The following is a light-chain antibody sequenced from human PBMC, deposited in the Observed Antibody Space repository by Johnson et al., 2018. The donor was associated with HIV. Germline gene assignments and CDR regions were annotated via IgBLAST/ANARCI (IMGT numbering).Light chain of an antibody. CDR1: SSNIGNNY. J-gene: IGLJ1*01. Sequence: QSMLTQPPSVSAAPGQKVTISCSGSSSNIGNNYVSWYQQFPGTAPKLLIYDNNKRPSGIPDRFSASKSGTSATLGITGLQTGDEADYYCATWDSSLNPHYVFGTGTKVTVL. CDR2: DNN. CDR3: ATWDSSLNPHYV. V-gene: IGLV1-51*01.